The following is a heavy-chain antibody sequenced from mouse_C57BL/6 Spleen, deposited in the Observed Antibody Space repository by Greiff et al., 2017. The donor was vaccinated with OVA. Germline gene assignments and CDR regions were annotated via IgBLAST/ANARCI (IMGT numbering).Heavy chain of an antibody. J-gene: IGHJ1*03. D-gene: IGHD2-5*01. CDR3: ARRVYSNPFDV. V-gene: IGHV1-82*01. Sequence: VKLQESGPELVKPGASVKISCKASGYAFSSSWMNWVKQRPGKGLEWIGRIYPGDGDTNYNGKFKGKATLTADKSSSTAYMQLSSLTSEDSAVYFCARRVYSNPFDVWGTGTTVTVSS. CDR2: IYPGDGDT. CDR1: GYAFSSSW.